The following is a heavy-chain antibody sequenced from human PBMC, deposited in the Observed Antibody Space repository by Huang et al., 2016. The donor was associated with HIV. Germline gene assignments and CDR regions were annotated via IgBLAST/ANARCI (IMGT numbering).Heavy chain of an antibody. D-gene: IGHD6-6*01. CDR1: GFTFSRNA. J-gene: IGHJ6*02. V-gene: IGHV3-30*18. CDR3: VKDLSGSSDLLSDDYNYTLDV. Sequence: VESGGGVVQPGKSLTLSCEGSGFTFSRNAMHWVRQVPGKGLEWVAVISSDGTNKFYSDFVKGRFTISRVNFENTLFLQINSLRAEDTAVYYCVKDLSGSSDLLSDDYNYTLDVWGQGTTVTVSS. CDR2: ISSDGTNK.